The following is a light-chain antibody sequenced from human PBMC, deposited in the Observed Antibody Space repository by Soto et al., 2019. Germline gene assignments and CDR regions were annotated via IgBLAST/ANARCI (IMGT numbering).Light chain of an antibody. CDR2: DVS. CDR1: SSDVGGYNY. V-gene: IGLV2-14*03. CDR3: SSYTSSSTYV. Sequence: QSALTQPASVSGAPGQSIAISCTGTSSDVGGYNYVSWYQHHPGKAPKLMVYDVSNRPSGVSNRFSGSKSGNTASLTISGRQAEDEADYYCSSYTSSSTYVFGTGIKLTVL. J-gene: IGLJ1*01.